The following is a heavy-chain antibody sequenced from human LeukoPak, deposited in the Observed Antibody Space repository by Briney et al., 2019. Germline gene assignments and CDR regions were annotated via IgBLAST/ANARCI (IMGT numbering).Heavy chain of an antibody. D-gene: IGHD3-9*01. CDR3: ASGTSPYDILTGYPY. Sequence: GGSLRLSCAASGFTFSSYEMNWLRQAPGKGLEWVSYISSSGSTIYYADSVKGRFTISRDNAKNSLYLQMNSLRAEDTAVYYCASGTSPYDILTGYPYWGQGTLVTVSS. J-gene: IGHJ4*02. CDR1: GFTFSSYE. CDR2: ISSSGSTI. V-gene: IGHV3-48*03.